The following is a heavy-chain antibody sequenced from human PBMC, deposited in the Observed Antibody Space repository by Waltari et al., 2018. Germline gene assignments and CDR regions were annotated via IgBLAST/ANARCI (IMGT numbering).Heavy chain of an antibody. V-gene: IGHV4-4*02. CDR1: GDSIGSPDC. J-gene: IGHJ4*02. D-gene: IGHD2-15*01. CDR3: ARDRGRGLYLDT. Sequence: QLQLQESGPGLARPSGTLSLLCAVSGDSIGSPDCWSWVRQPPGKGLEWIGQVRGDGRTNYNPSFASRVIISLDTSTHHFALEVTSATAADTALYYCARDRGRGLYLDTWGQGILVTVAP. CDR2: VRGDGRT.